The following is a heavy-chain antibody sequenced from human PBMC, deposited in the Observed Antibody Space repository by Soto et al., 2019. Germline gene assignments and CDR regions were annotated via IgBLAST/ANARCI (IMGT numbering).Heavy chain of an antibody. CDR1: GGSVSSGSYY. D-gene: IGHD2-8*01. V-gene: IGHV4-61*01. CDR3: ARVLVMVYPPSVNCFDP. CDR2: IYYSGST. Sequence: QVQLQESGPGLVKPSETLSLTCTVSGGSVSSGSYYWSWIRQPPGKGLEWIGYIYYSGSTNYNPSLKSRVTISVDTSKNQFSLKLSSVTAADTAVYYCARVLVMVYPPSVNCFDPWGQGTLVTVSS. J-gene: IGHJ5*02.